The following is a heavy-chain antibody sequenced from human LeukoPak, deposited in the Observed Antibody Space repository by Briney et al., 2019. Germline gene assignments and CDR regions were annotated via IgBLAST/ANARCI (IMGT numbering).Heavy chain of an antibody. CDR2: IYASGST. J-gene: IGHJ4*02. Sequence: SETLSLTCTVSGGSIGSGAYYWSWIRQPAGKGPEWIGRIYASGSTNYNPSLKSRVTISVDTSKKQFSLKLSSVTAADTAVYYCARGVDYYGVWGQGTLVTVSS. CDR3: ARGVDYYGV. CDR1: GGSIGSGAYY. D-gene: IGHD3-10*01. V-gene: IGHV4-61*02.